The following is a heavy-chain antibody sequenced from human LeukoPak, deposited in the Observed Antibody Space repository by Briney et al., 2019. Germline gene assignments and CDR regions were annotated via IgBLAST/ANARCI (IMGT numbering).Heavy chain of an antibody. J-gene: IGHJ4*02. Sequence: PSETLSLTCTVSGGSISSYYWSWIRQPPGKGLEWIGNISYSGSTNYNPSLKSRVTISVDTSKNQFSLKLSSVTAADTAVYYCASSTNQWLVYFDYWGQGTLVTVSS. D-gene: IGHD6-19*01. CDR3: ASSTNQWLVYFDY. CDR2: ISYSGST. V-gene: IGHV4-59*01. CDR1: GGSISSYY.